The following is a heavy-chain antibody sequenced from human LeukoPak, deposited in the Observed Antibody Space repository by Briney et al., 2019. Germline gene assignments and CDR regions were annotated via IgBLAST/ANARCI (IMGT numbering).Heavy chain of an antibody. J-gene: IGHJ4*02. CDR3: ARGDYYDSSGYDLDY. CDR2: IYTSGST. CDR1: GGSISSYY. D-gene: IGHD3-22*01. V-gene: IGHV4-4*07. Sequence: SETLSLTCTVSGGSISSYYWSWIRQPAGKGLEWIGRIYTSGSTNYNPSLKSRVTMSVDTSKNQFSLKLSSVTAADTAVYYRARGDYYDSSGYDLDYWGQGTLVTVSS.